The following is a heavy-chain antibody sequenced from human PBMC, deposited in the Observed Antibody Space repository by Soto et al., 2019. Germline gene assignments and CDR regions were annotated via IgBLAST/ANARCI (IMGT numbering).Heavy chain of an antibody. J-gene: IGHJ4*01. CDR1: GFTISDVW. D-gene: IGHD2-8*02. CDR2: IKSRIDGGTP. Sequence: EVQLVESGGGLVKPGGSLRLSCAASGFTISDVWLNWVRQAPGKGLEWVGRIKSRIDGGTPDFAAPVRGRFAISRDESQNTVYLEISSLQIEDTAVYYCTTDSHLSTPLVRFDFWGHGTLVTVSS. V-gene: IGHV3-15*07. CDR3: TTDSHLSTPLVRFDF.